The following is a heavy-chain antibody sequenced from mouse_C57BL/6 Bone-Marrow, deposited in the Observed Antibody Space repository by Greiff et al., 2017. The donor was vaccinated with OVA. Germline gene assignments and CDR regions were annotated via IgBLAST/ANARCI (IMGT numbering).Heavy chain of an antibody. V-gene: IGHV5-2*01. CDR2: INSDGGST. D-gene: IGHD3-2*02. CDR3: ARLAQATEFDY. Sequence: EVQLQQSGGGLVQPGESLKLSCESNKYEFPSHDMSWVRKTPEKRLELVAAINSDGGSTYYPDTMERRFIISRDNTKKTRYLQMSSLRSEDTALYYCARLAQATEFDYWGQGTTLTVSS. J-gene: IGHJ2*01. CDR1: KYEFPSHD.